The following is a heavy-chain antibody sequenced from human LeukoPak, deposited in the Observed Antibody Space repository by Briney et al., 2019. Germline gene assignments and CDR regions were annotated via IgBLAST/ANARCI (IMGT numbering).Heavy chain of an antibody. CDR3: AREIRVPAAIGKAADWFDP. CDR2: IYYSGST. Sequence: SKTLSLTCTVSGGSISSGGYYWSWIRQHPGKGLEWIGYIYYSGSTYYNPSLKSRVTISVDTSKNQFSLKLSSVTAADTAVYYCAREIRVPAAIGKAADWFDPWGQGTLVTASS. J-gene: IGHJ5*02. CDR1: GGSISSGGYY. D-gene: IGHD2-2*01. V-gene: IGHV4-31*03.